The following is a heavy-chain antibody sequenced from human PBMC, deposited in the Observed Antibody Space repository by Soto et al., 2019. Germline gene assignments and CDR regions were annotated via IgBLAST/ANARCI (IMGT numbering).Heavy chain of an antibody. D-gene: IGHD3-22*01. CDR1: GYTFTGYY. V-gene: IGHV1-2*04. Sequence: ASVKVSCKASGYTFTGYYMHWVRQAPGQGLEWMGWINPNSGGTNYAQKFQGWVTMTRDTSISTAYMELSRLRSDDTAVYYCARSTYYYDSSGYSYWGQGTLVTV. J-gene: IGHJ4*02. CDR2: INPNSGGT. CDR3: ARSTYYYDSSGYSY.